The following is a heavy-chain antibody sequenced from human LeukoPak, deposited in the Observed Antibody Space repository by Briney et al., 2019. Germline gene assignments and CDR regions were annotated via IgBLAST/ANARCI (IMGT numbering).Heavy chain of an antibody. CDR2: FDPEDGET. J-gene: IGHJ6*03. Sequence: GASVKVSCKVSGYTLTELSMHWVRQAPGKGLEWMGGFDPEDGETIYAQKFQGRVTLTEDTSTDTAYMELSSLSSADTATYYCALNAYCSSNSCWGNYYYYYMDFWGKGTTVTVSS. CDR3: ALNAYCSSNSCWGNYYYYYMDF. CDR1: GYTLTELS. V-gene: IGHV1-24*01. D-gene: IGHD2-2*01.